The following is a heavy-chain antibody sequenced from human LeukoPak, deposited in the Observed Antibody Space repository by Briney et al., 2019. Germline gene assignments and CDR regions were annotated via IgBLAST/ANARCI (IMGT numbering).Heavy chain of an antibody. CDR2: ISPDGSDK. Sequence: PGGSLRLSCAASGFTFSTYWMNWVRQAPGKGLQRVGTISPDGSDKYYVDSVKGRFTISRDNAKTSLYLQINSLRADDTALYFCARGIVVVVGASDHFDYWGQGTLITVSS. D-gene: IGHD2-15*01. J-gene: IGHJ4*02. CDR1: GFTFSTYW. CDR3: ARGIVVVVGASDHFDY. V-gene: IGHV3-7*01.